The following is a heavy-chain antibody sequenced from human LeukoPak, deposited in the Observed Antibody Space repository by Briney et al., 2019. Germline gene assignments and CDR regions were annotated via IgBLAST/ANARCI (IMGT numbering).Heavy chain of an antibody. CDR1: GFTFSNAW. J-gene: IGHJ6*03. CDR2: IKSKTDGGTT. CDR3: TTKKGDCSSTSCYYYYYYYYMDV. D-gene: IGHD2-2*01. Sequence: GGSLRLSCAASGFTFSNAWMSWVRQAPGKGLEWVGRIKSKTDGGTTDYAAPVKGRFTISRDDSKNTLYLQMNSLKTEDTAVYYCTTKKGDCSSTSCYYYYYYYYMDVWGKGTTVTVSS. V-gene: IGHV3-15*01.